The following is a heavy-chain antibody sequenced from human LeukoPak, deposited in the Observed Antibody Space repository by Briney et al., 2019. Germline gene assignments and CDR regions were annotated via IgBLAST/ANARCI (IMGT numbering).Heavy chain of an antibody. CDR1: GFTFGSYG. D-gene: IGHD3-10*01. J-gene: IGHJ4*02. CDR3: AKDRTPFAIGSGSYPFDY. V-gene: IGHV3-30*02. CDR2: IQYDGTNK. Sequence: GGSLRLSCAASGFTFGSYGMHWVRQAPGKGLEWVAFIQYDGTNKYYADSVKGRFTISRDNSKNTLYLQMNSLRAEDTAVYYCAKDRTPFAIGSGSYPFDYWGQGTLVTVSS.